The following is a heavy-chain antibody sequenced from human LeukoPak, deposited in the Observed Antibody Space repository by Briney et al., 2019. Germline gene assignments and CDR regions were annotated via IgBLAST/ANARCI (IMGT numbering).Heavy chain of an antibody. D-gene: IGHD3-22*01. CDR1: GGTFSSYA. CDR3: ARVPLHDDSGHYYPY. J-gene: IGHJ4*02. Sequence: SVKVSCKASGGTFSSYAISWVRQAPGQGLEWMGGTILIFGKANYAQKFKGRVTITADESTSTAYMELSSLRSEDTAVYSCARVPLHDDSGHYYPYWGQGTLVTVSS. CDR2: TILIFGKA. V-gene: IGHV1-69*13.